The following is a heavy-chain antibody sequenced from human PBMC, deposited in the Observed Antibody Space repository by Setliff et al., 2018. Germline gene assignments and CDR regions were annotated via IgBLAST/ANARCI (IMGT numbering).Heavy chain of an antibody. Sequence: PGGSLRLSCAASGFTFSSYAMSWVRQAPGKGLEWVSAISGSGGSTYYADSVKGRFTISRDNSKNTLYLQMSSLRDEDTAVYYCALLIDYDILTGYLPDDFWGQGTLVTVSS. CDR2: ISGSGGST. J-gene: IGHJ4*02. V-gene: IGHV3-23*01. CDR1: GFTFSSYA. CDR3: ALLIDYDILTGYLPDDF. D-gene: IGHD3-9*01.